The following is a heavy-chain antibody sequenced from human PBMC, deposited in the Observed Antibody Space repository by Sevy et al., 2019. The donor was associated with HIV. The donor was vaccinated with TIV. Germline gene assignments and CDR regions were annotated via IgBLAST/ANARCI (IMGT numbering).Heavy chain of an antibody. CDR1: GGTLSIYA. CDR3: AIYNNDSSGYSPLYYYGLDV. Sequence: ASVKVSCKASGGTLSIYAISWVRQAPGQGLEWMGGIIPMFDTIIFAQKFQGRVTLTADESTSTAYMELSSLTSADTAVYYCAIYNNDSSGYSPLYYYGLDVWGQGTTVTVSS. D-gene: IGHD3-22*01. CDR2: IIPMFDTI. J-gene: IGHJ6*02. V-gene: IGHV1-69*13.